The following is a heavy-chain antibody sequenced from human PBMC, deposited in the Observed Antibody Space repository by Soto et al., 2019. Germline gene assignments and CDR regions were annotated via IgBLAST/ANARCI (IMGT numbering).Heavy chain of an antibody. J-gene: IGHJ4*02. CDR3: AKDHHELTTLWSYYFDY. Sequence: GGSLRLSCAASGFTFSSYAMSWVRQAPGKGLEWVSAISGSGGSTYYADSVKGRFTISRDNSKNTLYLQMNSLRAEDTAVYYCAKDHHELTTLWSYYFDYWGQGTLVTVSS. V-gene: IGHV3-23*01. CDR1: GFTFSSYA. CDR2: ISGSGGST. D-gene: IGHD1-26*01.